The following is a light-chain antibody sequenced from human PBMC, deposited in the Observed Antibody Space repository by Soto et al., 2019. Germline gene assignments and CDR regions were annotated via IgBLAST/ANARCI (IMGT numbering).Light chain of an antibody. J-gene: IGKJ1*01. Sequence: EIVLTQSPGTLSLSPRERATLSCRASQSVTSNSLAWYQHRPGQAPRLLIYGVSNRAPGIPDRFSGSGSGTHFTLTISRLEPEDFAVYYCHQYAASPRTFGQGTQVEVK. CDR1: QSVTSNS. CDR2: GVS. CDR3: HQYAASPRT. V-gene: IGKV3-20*01.